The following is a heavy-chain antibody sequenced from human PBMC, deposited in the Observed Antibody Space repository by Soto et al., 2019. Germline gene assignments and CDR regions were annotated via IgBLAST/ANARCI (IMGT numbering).Heavy chain of an antibody. CDR3: AKGRGSSWTIDY. J-gene: IGHJ4*01. Sequence: DVELSESGGGLVQPGGSLRLSCAASGFNFRSYAMSWVRRAPGKGLAWVSAISGSGGTSYFADSVRGRFTISRDNSKNTLYLQRSSLRVEGTAEYFCAKGRGSSWTIDYWGHGTLVTVSS. CDR1: GFNFRSYA. CDR2: ISGSGGTS. D-gene: IGHD6-13*01. V-gene: IGHV3-23*01.